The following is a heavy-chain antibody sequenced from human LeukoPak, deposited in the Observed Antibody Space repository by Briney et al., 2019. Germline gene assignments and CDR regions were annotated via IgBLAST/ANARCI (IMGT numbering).Heavy chain of an antibody. CDR1: GFTFSSYA. Sequence: GGSLRLSCAASGFTFSSYAMSWVRQAPGKGLEWVAVISYDGSNKYYADSVKGRFTISRDNSKNTLYLQMNSLRAEDTAVYYCARDGDLDAFDIWGQGTMVTVSS. CDR2: ISYDGSNK. V-gene: IGHV3-30-3*01. J-gene: IGHJ3*02. CDR3: ARDGDLDAFDI.